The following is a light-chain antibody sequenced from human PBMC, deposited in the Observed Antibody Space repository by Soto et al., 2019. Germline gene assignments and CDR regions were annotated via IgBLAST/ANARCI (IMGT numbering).Light chain of an antibody. CDR3: QQYASYSRT. J-gene: IGKJ1*01. Sequence: DIQMTQSPSTLSASVGDRVTITCRASQSISAWLAWYQQKPGTAPKLLIYDASNLNGGVPSSFSGSVCNPEFTLILTSQHSVEFAASCCQQYASYSRTFGPGKKVDIK. V-gene: IGKV1-5*01. CDR1: QSISAW. CDR2: DAS.